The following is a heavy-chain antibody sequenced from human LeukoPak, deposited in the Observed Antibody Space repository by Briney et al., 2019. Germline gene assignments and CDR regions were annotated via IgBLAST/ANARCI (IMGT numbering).Heavy chain of an antibody. CDR1: GFTFSYYW. Sequence: GGSLGLSCAASGFTFSYYWMHWVRQAPGKGLVWISHINSDGSSTSYADSVKGRFTISRDNTKNTLSLQMNSLRADGTAVYYCARGGVGSHDYWGQGTLVTVSS. CDR3: ARGGVGSHDY. CDR2: INSDGSST. J-gene: IGHJ4*02. D-gene: IGHD3-10*01. V-gene: IGHV3-74*01.